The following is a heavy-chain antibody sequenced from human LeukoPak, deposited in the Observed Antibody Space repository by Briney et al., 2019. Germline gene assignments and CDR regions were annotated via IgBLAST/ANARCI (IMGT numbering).Heavy chain of an antibody. CDR1: GFTFSGSA. D-gene: IGHD1-26*01. CDR3: ARGGVVGATISGY. CDR2: IRSKANSYAT. J-gene: IGHJ4*02. V-gene: IGHV3-73*01. Sequence: GGSLRLSCAASGFTFSGSAMHWVRQASGKGLEWVGRIRSKANSYATAYAASVKGRFTISRDDSKNTAYLQMNSLKTEDTAVYYCARGGVVGATISGYWGQGTLVTVSS.